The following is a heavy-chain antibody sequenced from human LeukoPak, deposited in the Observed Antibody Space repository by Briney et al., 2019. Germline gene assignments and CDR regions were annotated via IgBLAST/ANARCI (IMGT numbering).Heavy chain of an antibody. D-gene: IGHD3-3*01. CDR1: GFAFSNYA. J-gene: IGHJ4*02. V-gene: IGHV3-23*01. CDR3: AKDRWNTVLAHFDY. Sequence: PGGSLRLSCAASGFAFSNYAMSWVRQAPGKGLEWVSGISGSGGGTFYADSVKGRFTISRDNSKNTLYLQMSSLRAEDTAVYYCAKDRWNTVLAHFDYWGQGTLVTVSP. CDR2: ISGSGGGT.